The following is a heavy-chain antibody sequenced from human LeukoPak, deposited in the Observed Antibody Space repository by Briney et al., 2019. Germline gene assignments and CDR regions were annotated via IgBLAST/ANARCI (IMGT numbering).Heavy chain of an antibody. CDR3: ARDGSDYVWGRSFDY. CDR2: ISSSSSYI. V-gene: IGHV3-21*01. Sequence: GGSLRLSCAASGFTFSSYSMNWVRQAPGKGLEWVSSISSSSSYIYYADSVKGRFTISRDNAKNSLYLQMNSLRAEDTAVYYCARDGSDYVWGRSFDYWGQGTLVTVSS. CDR1: GFTFSSYS. D-gene: IGHD3-16*01. J-gene: IGHJ4*02.